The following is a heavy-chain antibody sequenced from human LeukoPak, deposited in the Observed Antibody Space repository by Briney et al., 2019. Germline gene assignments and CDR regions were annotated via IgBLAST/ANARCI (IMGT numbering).Heavy chain of an antibody. D-gene: IGHD5-12*01. J-gene: IGHJ4*02. CDR2: INSDGSST. Sequence: PGGSLRLSCAASGFTFSSYWMHWVRQAPGKGLVWVSRINSDGSSTSYADSVKGRFTVSRDNAKNTLYLQMSSLRAEDTAVYYCARVGHDSGYDDGSDYWGQGTLVTVSS. V-gene: IGHV3-74*01. CDR1: GFTFSSYW. CDR3: ARVGHDSGYDDGSDY.